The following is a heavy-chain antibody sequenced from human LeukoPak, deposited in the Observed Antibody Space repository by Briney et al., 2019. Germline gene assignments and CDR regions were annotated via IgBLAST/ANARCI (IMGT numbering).Heavy chain of an antibody. CDR2: IDTSSSNM. Sequence: GGALRLSCAASAFTFSDYSMNWVRQAPGKGLERISYIDTSSSNMYYADSVRGRFTISRDNAKESLYLQMNSLRDEDTAVYYCAREDDSWGPNNLDLWGQGTMVTVSS. CDR1: AFTFSDYS. V-gene: IGHV3-48*02. CDR3: AREDDSWGPNNLDL. D-gene: IGHD7-27*01. J-gene: IGHJ3*01.